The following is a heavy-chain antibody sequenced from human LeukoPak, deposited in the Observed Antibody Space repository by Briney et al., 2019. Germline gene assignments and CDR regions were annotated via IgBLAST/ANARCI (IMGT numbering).Heavy chain of an antibody. Sequence: LTGGSLRLSCAASGFSFSGHWMNWVRQPPGKGLEWVANIKADGSEKYYVDSVKGRFTISRDDAKRTVDLQMDNLRAEDTAIYYCAYRNNFEYWGQGALVTVSS. CDR2: IKADGSEK. CDR3: AYRNNFEY. D-gene: IGHD1-26*01. J-gene: IGHJ4*02. CDR1: GFSFSGHW. V-gene: IGHV3-7*05.